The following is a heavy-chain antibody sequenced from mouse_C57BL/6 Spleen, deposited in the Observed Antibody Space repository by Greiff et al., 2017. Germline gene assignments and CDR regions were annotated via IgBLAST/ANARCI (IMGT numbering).Heavy chain of an antibody. J-gene: IGHJ2*01. D-gene: IGHD2-5*01. CDR2: IDPENGDT. Sequence: VQLKESGAELVRPGASVKLSCTASGFNIKDDYMHWVKQRPEQGLEWIGWIDPENGDTEYASKFQGKATITADTSSNTAYLKLSSLTSEDTAVYYYTTHSNYGDDWGQGTTLTVSS. V-gene: IGHV14-4*01. CDR3: TTHSNYGDD. CDR1: GFNIKDDY.